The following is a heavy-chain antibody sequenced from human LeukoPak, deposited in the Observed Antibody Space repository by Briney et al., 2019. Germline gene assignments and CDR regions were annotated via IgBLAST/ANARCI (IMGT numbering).Heavy chain of an antibody. CDR3: ARGDYGDPKLDY. CDR2: IYYSGST. J-gene: IGHJ4*02. Sequence: SETLSLTCTVSGGSISSGGYYWSWIRQHPGTGLEWIGYIYYSGSTYYNPSLKSRVTISVDRSKNQFSLKLSSVTAADTAVYYCARGDYGDPKLDYWGQGTLVTVSS. V-gene: IGHV4-31*03. D-gene: IGHD4-17*01. CDR1: GGSISSGGYY.